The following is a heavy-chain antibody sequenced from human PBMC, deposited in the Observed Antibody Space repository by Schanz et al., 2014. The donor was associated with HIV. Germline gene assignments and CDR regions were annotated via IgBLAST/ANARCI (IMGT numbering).Heavy chain of an antibody. D-gene: IGHD2-15*01. V-gene: IGHV4-4*07. CDR1: GGSIGNYY. CDR3: ARAFCSGGSCFAGYGLDV. J-gene: IGHJ6*02. CDR2: IHATGST. Sequence: QVQLQESGPGLVKPSETLSLTCSVSGGSIGNYYWSWVRQPAGKGLEWIGRIHATGSTSYSPSLKSRVTVSVDTSQTQISLNLSSVAAADTAVYYCARAFCSGGSCFAGYGLDVWGQGTTVTVSS.